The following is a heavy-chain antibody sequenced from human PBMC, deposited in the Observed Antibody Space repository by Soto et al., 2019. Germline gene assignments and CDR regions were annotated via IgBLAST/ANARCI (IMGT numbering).Heavy chain of an antibody. CDR3: ARDLSWGSNWYYYMDV. V-gene: IGHV3-48*01. D-gene: IGHD7-27*01. CDR2: ISSSSSVI. CDR1: GFILSDCA. Sequence: LRLSCATSGFILSDCAMNWVRQAPGKGLEWVSYISSSSSVIDYADSEKGRFTVSRDNARNSLYLQMNSLRAEDTAVYYCARDLSWGSNWYYYMDVWGKGTTVTVSS. J-gene: IGHJ6*03.